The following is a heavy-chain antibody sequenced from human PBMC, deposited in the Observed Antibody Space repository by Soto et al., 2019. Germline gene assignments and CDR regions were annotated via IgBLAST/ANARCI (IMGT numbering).Heavy chain of an antibody. CDR3: ARWPLKWP. CDR2: IIPIFGTA. Sequence: SVKVSCKASGGTFSSYAISWVRQAPGQGLEWMGGIIPIFGTANYAQKFQGRVTITADESTSTAYMELRSLRSDDTAVYYCARWPLKWPWGQGTLVTVSS. V-gene: IGHV1-69*13. D-gene: IGHD1-26*01. CDR1: GGTFSSYA. J-gene: IGHJ5*02.